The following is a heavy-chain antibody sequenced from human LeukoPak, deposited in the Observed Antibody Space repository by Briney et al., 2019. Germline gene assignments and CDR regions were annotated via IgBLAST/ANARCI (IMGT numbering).Heavy chain of an antibody. D-gene: IGHD2-2*01. J-gene: IGHJ6*03. CDR1: GGSISSYY. Sequence: TSETLSLTCTVAGGSISSYYWSWIRQPAGKGLEWIGRIYTSGSTNYNPSLKSRVTMSVDTSKNQFSLKLSSVTAADTAVYYCAREKVVVVPAANIYYMDVWGKGTTVTVSS. CDR2: IYTSGST. CDR3: AREKVVVVPAANIYYMDV. V-gene: IGHV4-4*07.